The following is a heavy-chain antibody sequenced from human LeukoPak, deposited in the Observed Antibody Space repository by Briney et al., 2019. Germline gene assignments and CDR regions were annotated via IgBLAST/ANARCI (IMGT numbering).Heavy chain of an antibody. V-gene: IGHV3-7*01. Sequence: QAGGSLRLSCAASGLTFSSYWMSWVRQAPGKGLEWVANIKQDGSEKYYVDSVKGRFTTSRDNAKNSLYLQTNSLRAEDTAVYYCARDPYGGPLSRDYYHYYMDVWGKGTTVTVSS. J-gene: IGHJ6*03. CDR2: IKQDGSEK. CDR3: ARDPYGGPLSRDYYHYYMDV. CDR1: GLTFSSYW. D-gene: IGHD3-16*01.